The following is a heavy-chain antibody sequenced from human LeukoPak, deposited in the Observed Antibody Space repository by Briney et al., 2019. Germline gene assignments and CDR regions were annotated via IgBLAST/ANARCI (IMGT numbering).Heavy chain of an antibody. CDR1: GFTFSNSA. D-gene: IGHD1-20*01. V-gene: IGHV3-23*01. CDR2: ISESGVTT. J-gene: IGHJ5*02. CDR3: ASISGTQA. Sequence: PGGSLRLSYVGSGFTFSNSAMMWVRQAPGEGLEWVSSISESGVTTYYADSVRGRFTISRDNSKNTLYLQMDSLRADDTAVYYCASISGTQAWGQGSLVAVSS.